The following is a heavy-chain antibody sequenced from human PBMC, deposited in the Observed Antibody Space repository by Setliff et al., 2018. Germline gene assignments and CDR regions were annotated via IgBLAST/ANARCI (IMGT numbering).Heavy chain of an antibody. J-gene: IGHJ4*02. CDR1: GFTFSTYA. D-gene: IGHD1-26*01. CDR3: ARDRGSGSYFLRYFDY. Sequence: PGGSLRLSYAASGFTFSTYAVSWVRQAPGKGLEWVSSISGSGSTIYYADSVKGRFTISRDNAKNSLYLQMNSLRAEDTAVYYCARDRGSGSYFLRYFDYWGQGTLVTVSS. V-gene: IGHV3-48*01. CDR2: ISGSGSTI.